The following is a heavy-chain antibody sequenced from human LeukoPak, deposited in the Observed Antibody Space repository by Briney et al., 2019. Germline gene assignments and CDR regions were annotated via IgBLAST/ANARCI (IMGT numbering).Heavy chain of an antibody. Sequence: PGGSLRLSCAASGFTFSSYGMHWVRQAPGKGLEWVAVTSYDGSNKYYADSVKGRFTISRDNSKNTLYLQMNSLRAEDTAVYYCASPARWIQLWYSFDYWGQGTPVTVSS. D-gene: IGHD5-18*01. J-gene: IGHJ4*02. CDR2: TSYDGSNK. CDR3: ASPARWIQLWYSFDY. CDR1: GFTFSSYG. V-gene: IGHV3-30*03.